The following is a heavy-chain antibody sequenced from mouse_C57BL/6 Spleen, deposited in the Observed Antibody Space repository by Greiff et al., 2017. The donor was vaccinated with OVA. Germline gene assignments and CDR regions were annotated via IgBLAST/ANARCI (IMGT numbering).Heavy chain of an antibody. J-gene: IGHJ2*01. CDR1: GYTFTGDW. CDR2: ILPGSGST. V-gene: IGHV1-9*01. Sequence: QVQLKESGAELLKPGASVKLSCKASGYTFTGDWIEWVKQRPGHGLEWIGEILPGSGSTNYNEKFKDKATFTADTSSNTACMQLSSLTTEDSAIYCCAIYDYELYFDYWGQGTTLTVSS. D-gene: IGHD2-4*01. CDR3: AIYDYELYFDY.